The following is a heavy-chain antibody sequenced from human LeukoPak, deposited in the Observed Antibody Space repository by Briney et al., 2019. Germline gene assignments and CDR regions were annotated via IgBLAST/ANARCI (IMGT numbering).Heavy chain of an antibody. CDR3: STRAFSDTSPVA. CDR1: GYNFASQW. V-gene: IGHV5-51*01. Sequence: GESLKISCKHSGYNFASQWIGWVRQMPGKGLEWMGIISPGNSDIVYTPSFQGQVSFSADKSTSTVFLQWGSLKASDSAMYYCSTRAFSDTSPVAWGQGTLVTVSS. CDR2: ISPGNSDI. J-gene: IGHJ5*02. D-gene: IGHD3-22*01.